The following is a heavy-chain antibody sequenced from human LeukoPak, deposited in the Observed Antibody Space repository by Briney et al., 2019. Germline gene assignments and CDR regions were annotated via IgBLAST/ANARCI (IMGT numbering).Heavy chain of an antibody. Sequence: GGSLRLSCAASGFTFDDFTMHWVRQSPGKGLVWVSLITWDGNGTSYADSVKGRFTISRDNAKNSLYLQMNSLRAEDTALYHCARAGTMVRGVTNPPWFDPWGQGTLVTVSS. D-gene: IGHD3-10*01. CDR1: GFTFDDFT. CDR3: ARAGTMVRGVTNPPWFDP. V-gene: IGHV3-43*01. J-gene: IGHJ5*02. CDR2: ITWDGNGT.